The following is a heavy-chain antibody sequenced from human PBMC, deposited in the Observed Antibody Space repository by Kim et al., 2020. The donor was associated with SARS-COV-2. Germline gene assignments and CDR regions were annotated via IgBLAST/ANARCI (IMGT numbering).Heavy chain of an antibody. CDR3: ARHLELSGSYYYFDY. D-gene: IGHD1-26*01. V-gene: IGHV4-39*01. J-gene: IGHJ4*02. Sequence: PSRRSQVTISVDKSKHQFSLKLSSVTAADTAVYYCARHLELSGSYYYFDYWGQGTLVTVSS.